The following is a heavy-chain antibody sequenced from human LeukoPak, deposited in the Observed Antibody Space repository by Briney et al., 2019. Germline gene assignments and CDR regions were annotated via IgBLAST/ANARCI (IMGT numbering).Heavy chain of an antibody. CDR2: INHSGST. J-gene: IGHJ4*02. CDR3: ARGEFPAVWGPNDF. CDR1: GESFSGYY. D-gene: IGHD3-16*01. Sequence: SETLSLTCAVYGESFSGYYWSWIRQPPGKGLEWIGEINHSGSTNYNPSLKSRVTISVDTSKNQFSLKLSSVTAADTAVYYCARGEFPAVWGPNDFWGQGTLVTVSS. V-gene: IGHV4-34*01.